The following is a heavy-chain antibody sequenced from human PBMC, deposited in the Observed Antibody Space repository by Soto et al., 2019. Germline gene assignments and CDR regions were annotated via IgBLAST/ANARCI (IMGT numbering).Heavy chain of an antibody. V-gene: IGHV3-48*02. J-gene: IGHJ4*02. CDR2: IISSSSTI. CDR3: ARDQAGGVNYYDSSGYYYPFDY. D-gene: IGHD3-22*01. Sequence: EVQLVESGGGLVQPGGSLRLSCAASGFTFSSYSMNWVRQAPGKGLEWVSYIISSSSTIYYADSVKGRFTISRDNANNSLYLQMNSLRDEDTAVYYCARDQAGGVNYYDSSGYYYPFDYWGQGTLVTVSS. CDR1: GFTFSSYS.